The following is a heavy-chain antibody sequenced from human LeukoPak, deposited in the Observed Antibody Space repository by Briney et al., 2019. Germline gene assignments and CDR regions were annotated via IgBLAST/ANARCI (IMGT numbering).Heavy chain of an antibody. Sequence: KSGGSLRLSCATSGFTFKSYAMNWVRQSPGKGLEWVSSISGDSTDIYYADSLMGRSTISRDNAKNSLYLQINSLRAEDTAIYYCARRGYSDSSGYDYWGQGTLVTVSS. CDR1: GFTFKSYA. J-gene: IGHJ4*02. D-gene: IGHD3-22*01. CDR2: ISGDSTDI. V-gene: IGHV3-21*01. CDR3: ARRGYSDSSGYDY.